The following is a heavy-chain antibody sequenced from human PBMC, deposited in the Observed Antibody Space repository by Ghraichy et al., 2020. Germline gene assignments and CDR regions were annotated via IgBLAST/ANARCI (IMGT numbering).Heavy chain of an antibody. V-gene: IGHV3-23*01. CDR3: AKGRDTIVRGVRALDV. Sequence: GGSLRLSCAASGFTFSSYAMSWVRQAPGKGLEWVSRISDNGDSTYYADLVKGRFTISRDKSKNTLYLQMNSLRAEDTAVYYCAKGRDTIVRGVRALDVWGKGTTVTVSS. CDR2: ISDNGDST. J-gene: IGHJ6*04. CDR1: GFTFSSYA. D-gene: IGHD3-10*01.